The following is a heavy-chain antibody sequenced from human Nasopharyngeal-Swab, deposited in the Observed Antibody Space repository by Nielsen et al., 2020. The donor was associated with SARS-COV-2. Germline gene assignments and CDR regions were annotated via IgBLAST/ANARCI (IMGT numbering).Heavy chain of an antibody. D-gene: IGHD6-19*01. V-gene: IGHV4-38-2*02. CDR3: ARDSYSSGWGPEYYFDY. Sequence: WIRQPPGKGLEWIGSIYHSGSTYYNPSLKSRVTISVDTPKNQFPLKLSSVTAADTAVYYCARDSYSSGWGPEYYFDYWGQGTLVTVSS. CDR2: IYHSGST. J-gene: IGHJ4*02.